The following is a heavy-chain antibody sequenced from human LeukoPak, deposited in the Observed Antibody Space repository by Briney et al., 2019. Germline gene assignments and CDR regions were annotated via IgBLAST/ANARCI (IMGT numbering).Heavy chain of an antibody. D-gene: IGHD3-3*01. CDR3: AGSRGKRITMFRVFDS. V-gene: IGHV3-7*01. CDR2: IKPDGSEK. J-gene: IGHJ4*02. Sequence: GGSLRLSCAASGFTFSVHWMSWVRQAPGKGLEWVANIKPDGSEKNYVDSVKGRFTISRDNAKNSLYLQMNSLRAEDTAVYFCAGSRGKRITMFRVFDSWGQGTLVTVSS. CDR1: GFTFSVHW.